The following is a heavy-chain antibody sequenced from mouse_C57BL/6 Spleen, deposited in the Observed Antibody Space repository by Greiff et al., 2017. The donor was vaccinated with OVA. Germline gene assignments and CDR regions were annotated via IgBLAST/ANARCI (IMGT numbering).Heavy chain of an antibody. CDR1: GYTFTSYW. CDR2: IYPGSGST. Sequence: QVQLQQPGAELVKPGASVKMSCKASGYTFTSYWITWVKQRPGQGLEWIGDIYPGSGSTNYNEKFKSKATLTVDTSSSTAYMQLSSLTSEDSAVYYCATYYGNYGDYYAMDYWGQGTSVTVSS. CDR3: ATYYGNYGDYYAMDY. D-gene: IGHD2-10*01. V-gene: IGHV1-55*01. J-gene: IGHJ4*01.